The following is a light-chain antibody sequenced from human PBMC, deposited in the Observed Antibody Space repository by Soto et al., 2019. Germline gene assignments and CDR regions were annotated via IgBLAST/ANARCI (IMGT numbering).Light chain of an antibody. Sequence: EIVLTQSPATLSLSPGDRVTLSCRASQSVNNYLAWYQQKPGQAPRLLISDASNRATGIPARFSGSRSGTEFTLTISSLEPEDFAVYYCQQRRIWPPAFGGGTKVEIK. V-gene: IGKV3-11*01. CDR2: DAS. CDR1: QSVNNY. J-gene: IGKJ4*01. CDR3: QQRRIWPPA.